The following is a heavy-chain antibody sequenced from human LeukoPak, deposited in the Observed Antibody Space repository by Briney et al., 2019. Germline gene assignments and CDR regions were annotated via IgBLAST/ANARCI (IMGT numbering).Heavy chain of an antibody. J-gene: IGHJ4*02. CDR2: INSDGSST. CDR3: ARGYNAFWSGYIDY. CDR1: GFTFSNYW. Sequence: GGSLRLSCAASGFTFSNYWMHWVRQAPGKGLVWVSRINSDGSSTSYADSVKGRFTISRDSAKNTLYLQMNSLRVEDTAVYYCARGYNAFWSGYIDYWGPRTLVTVSS. D-gene: IGHD3-3*01. V-gene: IGHV3-74*01.